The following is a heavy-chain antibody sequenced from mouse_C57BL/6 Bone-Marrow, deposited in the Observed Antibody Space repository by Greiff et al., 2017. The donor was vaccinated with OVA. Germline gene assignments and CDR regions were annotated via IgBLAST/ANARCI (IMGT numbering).Heavy chain of an antibody. CDR3: THGYLAY. J-gene: IGHJ3*01. CDR1: GFTFSDAW. V-gene: IGHV6-6*01. Sequence: EVQLVESGGGLVQPGGSMKLSCAASGFTFSDAWMDWVRQSPEQGLEWVAEIRNKANNHATYYAESVKGRFTISRDDSKSSVYLQMTSLRAEDTGIYYCTHGYLAYWGQGTLVTVSA. CDR2: IRNKANNHAT. D-gene: IGHD2-2*01.